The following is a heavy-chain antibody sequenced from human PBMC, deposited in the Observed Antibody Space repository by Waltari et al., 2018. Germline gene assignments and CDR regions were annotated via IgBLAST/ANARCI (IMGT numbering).Heavy chain of an antibody. CDR2: ISSSNSYI. J-gene: IGHJ4*02. CDR1: GFTFSSYS. Sequence: EVQLVVSGGGLVKPGGSLRLSCAASGFTFSSYSMYCVRQAPGKGLEWVSSISSSNSYIYYADSVKDRFTIARESAENTLYLQMNSLRAEDAAVYYCAKVGMASGSYYGPCDYWGQGTLVTVSS. D-gene: IGHD1-26*01. CDR3: AKVGMASGSYYGPCDY. V-gene: IGHV3-21*04.